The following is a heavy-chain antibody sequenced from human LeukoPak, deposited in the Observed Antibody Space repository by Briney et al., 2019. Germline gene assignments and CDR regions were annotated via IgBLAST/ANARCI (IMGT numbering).Heavy chain of an antibody. D-gene: IGHD3-3*01. Sequence: ASVKVSCKASGYTFTSYDINWVRQATGQGLEWMGWMNPNSGNTGYAQKFQGRVTMTRNTSISTAYMELSSLRSEDTAVYYCARGAHITIFGVVIPRHPDAWGKGTTVTVSS. J-gene: IGHJ6*04. V-gene: IGHV1-8*01. CDR3: ARGAHITIFGVVIPRHPDA. CDR2: MNPNSGNT. CDR1: GYTFTSYD.